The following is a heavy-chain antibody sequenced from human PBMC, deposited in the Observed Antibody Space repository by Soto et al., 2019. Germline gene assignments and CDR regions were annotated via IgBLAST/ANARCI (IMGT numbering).Heavy chain of an antibody. Sequence: ASVKVSCKASGYTFTSYAMHWVRQAPGQRLEWMGWINAGNGNTKYSQKFQGRVTITRDTSASTAYMELSSLRSEDTAVYYCARDIVVVPAAMGDAFDIWGQGTMVTVSS. J-gene: IGHJ3*02. D-gene: IGHD2-2*01. CDR2: INAGNGNT. V-gene: IGHV1-3*01. CDR1: GYTFTSYA. CDR3: ARDIVVVPAAMGDAFDI.